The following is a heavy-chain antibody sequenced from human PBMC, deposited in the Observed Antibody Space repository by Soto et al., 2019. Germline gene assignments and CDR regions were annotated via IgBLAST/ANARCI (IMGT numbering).Heavy chain of an antibody. CDR1: GYTFTSYD. Sequence: GASVKVSCKASGYTFTSYDINWVRQATGQGLEWMGWMNPNSGNTGYAQKLQGRVTMTRDTSISTAYMELRSLRSDDTAVYYCARVKGSGYHNWFDPWGQGTLVTVSS. CDR2: MNPNSGNT. D-gene: IGHD3-22*01. J-gene: IGHJ5*02. V-gene: IGHV1-8*01. CDR3: ARVKGSGYHNWFDP.